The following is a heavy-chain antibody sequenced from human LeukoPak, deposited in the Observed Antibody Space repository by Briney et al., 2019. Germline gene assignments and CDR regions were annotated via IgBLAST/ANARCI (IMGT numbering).Heavy chain of an antibody. CDR3: ARHSSMTTVTIRP. D-gene: IGHD4-11*01. CDR2: IHSSGNI. J-gene: IGHJ5*02. Sequence: PSETLSLTCTVSGDSISSSDYYWGWIRQPPGKGLEWIGSIHSSGNIYYNPSLKSRVTISVDTSKNQFSLKLSSVTAADTAVYYCARHSSMTTVTIRPWGQGTLVTVSS. V-gene: IGHV4-39*01. CDR1: GDSISSSDYY.